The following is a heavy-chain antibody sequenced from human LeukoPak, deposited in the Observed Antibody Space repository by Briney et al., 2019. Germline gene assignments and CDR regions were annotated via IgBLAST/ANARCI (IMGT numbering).Heavy chain of an antibody. CDR3: ARLAGDYYYGMDV. V-gene: IGHV4-39*01. D-gene: IGHD6-19*01. CDR1: GGSVSSTIYH. J-gene: IGHJ6*02. CDR2: INYSGST. Sequence: PSETLSLTCTVSGGSVSSTIYHWGWIRQPPGKGLEWIGNINYSGSTYYNPSLKGRVTISVETSKNQFSLKVNSVTAADTAVYYCARLAGDYYYGMDVWGQGTTVSVSS.